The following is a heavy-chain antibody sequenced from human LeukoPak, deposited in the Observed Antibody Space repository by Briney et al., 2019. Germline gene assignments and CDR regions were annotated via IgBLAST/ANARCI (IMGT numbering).Heavy chain of an antibody. Sequence: ASVKVSCKASGYTFTSYGISWVRQAPGQGLEWMGWISAYNGNTNYAQKLQGRVTMTTDTSTSTAYMELRSLRSDDTAVYYCARDLFPRGYSSGWYWEDYWGQGTLVTVSS. V-gene: IGHV1-18*01. J-gene: IGHJ4*02. CDR1: GYTFTSYG. D-gene: IGHD6-19*01. CDR2: ISAYNGNT. CDR3: ARDLFPRGYSSGWYWEDY.